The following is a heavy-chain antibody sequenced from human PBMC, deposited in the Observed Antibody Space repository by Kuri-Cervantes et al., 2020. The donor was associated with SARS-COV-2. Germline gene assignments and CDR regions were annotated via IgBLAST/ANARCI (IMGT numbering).Heavy chain of an antibody. D-gene: IGHD1-20*01. CDR1: GFIFSSYA. J-gene: IGHJ4*02. Sequence: GGSLRLSCAASGFIFSSYAMSWVRQAPGKGLEWVSAISGSGGSTYYADSVKGRFTISRDNSKNTLYLQMNSLRAEDTAVYYCAKAGVLYNWNYWGQGTLVTVSS. V-gene: IGHV3-23*01. CDR2: ISGSGGST. CDR3: AKAGVLYNWNY.